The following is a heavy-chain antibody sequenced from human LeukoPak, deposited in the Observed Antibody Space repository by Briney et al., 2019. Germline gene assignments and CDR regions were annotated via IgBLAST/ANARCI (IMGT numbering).Heavy chain of an antibody. CDR1: GGSLSGYY. J-gene: IGHJ4*02. V-gene: IGHV4-34*01. Sequence: PESLSLTCAVPGGSLSGYYWSWIREPPGKGLEWIGEINHNGGTNYISSLKTRVTIAVDKSKNQFSLKVRSLTAADTAVYYCARGAIRAVAVVGYWGQGTLVTVSS. D-gene: IGHD6-19*01. CDR2: INHNGGT. CDR3: ARGAIRAVAVVGY.